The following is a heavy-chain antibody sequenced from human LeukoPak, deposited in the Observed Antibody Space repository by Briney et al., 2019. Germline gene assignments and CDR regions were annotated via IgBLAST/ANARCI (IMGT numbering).Heavy chain of an antibody. D-gene: IGHD3-3*01. V-gene: IGHV3-66*01. J-gene: IGHJ4*02. CDR2: IYSGGST. Sequence: GGSLRLSCAASGFTVSSNYMSWVRQAPGKRLEWVSVIYSGGSTYYADSVKGRFTNSRDNAKNTLYLQMNSLKVEDTAVYYCVRDGVGAWPIDYWGQGTLVTVSS. CDR1: GFTVSSNY. CDR3: VRDGVGAWPIDY.